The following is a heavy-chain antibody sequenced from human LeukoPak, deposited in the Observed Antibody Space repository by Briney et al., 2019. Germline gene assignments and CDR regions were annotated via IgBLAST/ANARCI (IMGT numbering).Heavy chain of an antibody. CDR3: ARGYGSGSSQEAFSDY. Sequence: SETLSLTCTVSGGSVSSGSYYWSWIRRPPGKGLEWIGYIYYIGSTNYNPSLKSRVTISVDTSKNQFSLKLSSVTAADTAVYYCARGYGSGSSQEAFSDYWGQGTLVTVSS. D-gene: IGHD3-10*01. V-gene: IGHV4-61*01. CDR1: GGSVSSGSYY. CDR2: IYYIGST. J-gene: IGHJ4*02.